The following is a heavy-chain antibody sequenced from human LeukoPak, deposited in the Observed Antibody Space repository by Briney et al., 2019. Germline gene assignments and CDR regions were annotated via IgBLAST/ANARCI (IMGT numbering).Heavy chain of an antibody. CDR2: IWYDGSNK. CDR1: GFTFSSYG. J-gene: IGHJ6*02. D-gene: IGHD4-17*01. Sequence: GRSLRLSCAASGFTFSSYGMHWVRQAPGKGLEWVAVIWYDGSNKYYADSVKGRFTISRDNSKNTLYLQMNSLRAEDTAVYYCARDLRDYGMDVWGQGTTVTVSS. V-gene: IGHV3-33*01. CDR3: ARDLRDYGMDV.